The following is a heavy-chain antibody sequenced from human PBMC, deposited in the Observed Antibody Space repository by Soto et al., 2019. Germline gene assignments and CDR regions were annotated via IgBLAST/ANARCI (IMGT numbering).Heavy chain of an antibody. D-gene: IGHD2-8*02. J-gene: IGHJ6*02. CDR1: GFTFSSYS. CDR2: ISSSSSTI. V-gene: IGHV3-48*02. CDR3: ARDPMSGGKYYYYYGMDV. Sequence: GGSLRLSCAASGFTFSSYSMNWVRQAPGKGLEWVSYISSSSSTIYYADSVKGRFTISRDNAKNSLYLQMNSLRDEDTAVYYCARDPMSGGKYYYYYGMDVWGQGTTVTVSS.